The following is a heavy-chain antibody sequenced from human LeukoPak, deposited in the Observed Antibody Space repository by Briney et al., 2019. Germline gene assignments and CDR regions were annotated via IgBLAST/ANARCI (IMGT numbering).Heavy chain of an antibody. CDR3: AKSRYQTVTTNYFDY. CDR2: ISASGGST. J-gene: IGHJ4*02. CDR1: GFTFSSYA. D-gene: IGHD4-17*01. V-gene: IGHV3-23*01. Sequence: GGSLRLSCAASGFTFSSYAMSWVRQAPGKGLEWVSAISASGGSTYYADSVKGRFTISRDNSKNTLYLQMNSLRAEDTAVYYCAKSRYQTVTTNYFDYWGQGTLVTVSS.